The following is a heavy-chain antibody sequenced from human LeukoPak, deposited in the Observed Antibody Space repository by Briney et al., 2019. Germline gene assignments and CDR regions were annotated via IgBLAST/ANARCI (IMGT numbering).Heavy chain of an antibody. Sequence: TGGSLRLSCAASGFTFSSYAMHWVRQAPGKGLEWVAVISYDGSSKYYADSVKGRFTISRDNSKKTLYLQMNSLRAEDTAVYYCARDGRYCSGGSCYPSRTYYFDYWGQGTLVTVSS. D-gene: IGHD2-15*01. CDR2: ISYDGSSK. CDR3: ARDGRYCSGGSCYPSRTYYFDY. J-gene: IGHJ4*02. CDR1: GFTFSSYA. V-gene: IGHV3-30-3*01.